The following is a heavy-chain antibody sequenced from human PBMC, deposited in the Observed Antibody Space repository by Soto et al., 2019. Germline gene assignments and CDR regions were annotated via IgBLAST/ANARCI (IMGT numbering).Heavy chain of an antibody. J-gene: IGHJ4*02. CDR3: GRDGALGDTAVVDS. CDR2: IWYDGINK. Sequence: QVQLVESGGGVVQPGKSLRLSCAASGFTFSTYGMHWVRQAPGKGLEWVAAIWYDGINKYHGDSLKGRFTISRDNSKNTLYLQINNLRAEDTAVYYCGRDGALGDTAVVDSWGQGTLVTVSS. CDR1: GFTFSTYG. V-gene: IGHV3-33*01. D-gene: IGHD5-18*01.